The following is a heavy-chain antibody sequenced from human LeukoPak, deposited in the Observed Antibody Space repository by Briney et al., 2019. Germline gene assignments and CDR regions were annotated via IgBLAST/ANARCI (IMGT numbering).Heavy chain of an antibody. CDR1: GYSFISYW. J-gene: IGHJ4*02. CDR2: IYPGDSDT. Sequence: GESLKISCKGSGYSFISYWIGWVRQMPGKGLEWMGIIYPGDSDTRYSPSFQGQVTISADKPLSTAYLQWSSLKASGTAVYYCARRSCSGGSCYGDYWGQGTLVTVSS. D-gene: IGHD2-15*01. CDR3: ARRSCSGGSCYGDY. V-gene: IGHV5-51*01.